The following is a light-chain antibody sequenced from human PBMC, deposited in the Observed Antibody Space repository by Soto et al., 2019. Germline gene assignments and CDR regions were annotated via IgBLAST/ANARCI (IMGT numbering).Light chain of an antibody. CDR3: QHFGGTTFT. J-gene: IGKJ5*01. V-gene: IGKV3-20*01. CDR1: QSVTSPY. CDR2: GAS. Sequence: EIVMTQSPASLSVSPGERATLYGRASQSVTSPYLAWSQQNPGQAPRLLSSGASSRATGIPDRVSGSGSGTDFTLTISRLEPGDFAVYYCQHFGGTTFTFGQGTRLEIK.